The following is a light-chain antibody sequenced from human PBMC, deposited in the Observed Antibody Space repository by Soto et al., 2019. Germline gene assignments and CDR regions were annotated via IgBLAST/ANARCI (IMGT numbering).Light chain of an antibody. CDR2: KAS. CDR3: QQYKAYSYT. Sequence: DIQMTQSPSSVSASVGERVTITCRASQGISNWLAWYQQKPGEAPKLLISKASSLEGGVPSRFSGSGSGTEFALTISSLQPDDFATYYCQQYKAYSYTFGQGTKLEI. V-gene: IGKV1-5*03. J-gene: IGKJ2*01. CDR1: QGISNW.